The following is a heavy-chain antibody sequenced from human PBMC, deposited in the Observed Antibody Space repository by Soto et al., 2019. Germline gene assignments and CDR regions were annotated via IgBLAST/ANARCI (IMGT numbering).Heavy chain of an antibody. CDR2: MHYSGST. D-gene: IGHD3-22*01. CDR1: GGSVISHY. Sequence: PSETLSLTCSFSGGSVISHYLTWIRQSPEKGLEWIGYMHYSGSTYYNPSLKSRVTISVDTSKNQFSLKLSSVTAADTAVYYCARANYDSSGYCFDYWGQGTLVTVSS. J-gene: IGHJ4*02. V-gene: IGHV4-59*02. CDR3: ARANYDSSGYCFDY.